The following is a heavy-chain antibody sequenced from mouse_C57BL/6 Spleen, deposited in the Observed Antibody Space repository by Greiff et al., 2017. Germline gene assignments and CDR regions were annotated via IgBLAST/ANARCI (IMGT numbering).Heavy chain of an antibody. D-gene: IGHD2-4*01. CDR2: IDPANGNT. J-gene: IGHJ3*01. CDR1: GFNIKNTY. CDR3: ATPIYYDYDWFAY. V-gene: IGHV14-3*01. Sequence: EVQRVESVAELVRPGASVKLSCTASGFNIKNTYMHWVKQRPEQGLEWIGRIDPANGNTKYAPKFQGKATITADTSSNTAYLQLSSLTSEDTAIYYCATPIYYDYDWFAYWGQGTLVTVSA.